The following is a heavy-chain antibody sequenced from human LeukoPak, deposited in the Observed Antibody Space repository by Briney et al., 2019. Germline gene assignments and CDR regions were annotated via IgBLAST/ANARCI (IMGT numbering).Heavy chain of an antibody. CDR2: ISGSGGST. D-gene: IGHD3-22*01. CDR1: GFTFSSYA. Sequence: PGGSLRLSCAASGFTFSSYAMSWVRQAPGKGLEWVSAISGSGGSTYYADSVKGRFTISRDNSKNTLYLQMNSLRAEDTAVYYCAKEGYDSSGYYSYFDYWGQGTQVTVSS. V-gene: IGHV3-23*01. J-gene: IGHJ4*02. CDR3: AKEGYDSSGYYSYFDY.